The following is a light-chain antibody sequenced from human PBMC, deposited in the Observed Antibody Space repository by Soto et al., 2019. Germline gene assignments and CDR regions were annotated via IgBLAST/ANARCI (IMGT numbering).Light chain of an antibody. J-gene: IGKJ1*01. CDR3: QQYNNWWT. CDR2: VAS. CDR1: QSVSSS. Sequence: EIVMTQSPATLSVSPGERATLSCRASQSVSSSLAWYQQKPGQAPRLLIYVASTRATGIPARFSGSGSETEFTLTISSLQSEDFAVYYCQQYNNWWTFGQGTKVEIK. V-gene: IGKV3-15*01.